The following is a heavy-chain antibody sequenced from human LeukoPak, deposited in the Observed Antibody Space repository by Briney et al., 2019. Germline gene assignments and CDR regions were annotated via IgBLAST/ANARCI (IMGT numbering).Heavy chain of an antibody. V-gene: IGHV3-9*01. D-gene: IGHD3-10*01. CDR3: AKDMKAHRGSFDY. CDR1: GFTFDDYA. Sequence: GGSLRLSCAASGFTFDDYAMHWVRQAPGKGLEWVSGISWNSGSIGYADSVKGRLTISRDNAKNSLYLQMNSLRAEDTALYYCAKDMKAHRGSFDYWGQGTLVTVSS. CDR2: ISWNSGSI. J-gene: IGHJ4*02.